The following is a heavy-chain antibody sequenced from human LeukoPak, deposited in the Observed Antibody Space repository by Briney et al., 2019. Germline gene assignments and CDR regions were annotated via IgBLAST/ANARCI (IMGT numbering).Heavy chain of an antibody. J-gene: IGHJ4*02. CDR1: GFTFSSYN. CDR2: ISTRGYI. V-gene: IGHV3-21*01. Sequence: GGSLRLSCEASGFTFSSYNMNWVRQAPGKGLEWVSSISTRGYIYYADSVKGRFTISRDNTKNSLYLQMNSLRAEDTAVYYCAKVGVAVAGTESHFDYWGQGTLVTVSS. CDR3: AKVGVAVAGTESHFDY. D-gene: IGHD6-19*01.